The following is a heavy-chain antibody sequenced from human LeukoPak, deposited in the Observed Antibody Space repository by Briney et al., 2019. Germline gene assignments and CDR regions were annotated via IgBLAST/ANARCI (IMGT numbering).Heavy chain of an antibody. D-gene: IGHD2-2*01. CDR2: ISGSGGST. Sequence: PGGSLRLSCAASGFTFSSYAMSWVRQAPGKGLEWVSAISGSGGSTYYADSVKGRFTISRDNSKNTLYLQMNSLRAEDTAVYYCAKKYQIYYYYYMDVWGKGTTVTVSS. V-gene: IGHV3-23*01. J-gene: IGHJ6*03. CDR3: AKKYQIYYYYYMDV. CDR1: GFTFSSYA.